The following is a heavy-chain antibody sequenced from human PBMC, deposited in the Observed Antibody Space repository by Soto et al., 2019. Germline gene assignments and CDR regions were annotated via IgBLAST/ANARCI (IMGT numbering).Heavy chain of an antibody. Sequence: GGSLRLSCAASGFTFSRYAIHWVRQAPGKGLEWVAVISRDGTNKYYVDSVKGRFTISRDNSGNTLYLQMNSLRHEDAAVYYCARSRSGAVADSFDFWGQGTQVTVSS. D-gene: IGHD3-10*01. V-gene: IGHV3-30*04. CDR1: GFTFSRYA. CDR2: ISRDGTNK. J-gene: IGHJ4*02. CDR3: ARSRSGAVADSFDF.